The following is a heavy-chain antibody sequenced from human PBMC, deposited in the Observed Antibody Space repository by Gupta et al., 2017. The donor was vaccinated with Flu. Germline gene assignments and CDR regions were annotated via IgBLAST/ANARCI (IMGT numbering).Heavy chain of an antibody. CDR3: AVDIVATITPQKYYYGMDV. V-gene: IGHV1-69*01. D-gene: IGHD5-12*01. J-gene: IGHJ6*02. CDR1: GGTFSSYA. CDR2: IIPIFGTA. Sequence: QVQLVQSGAEVKKPGSSVKVSCKASGGTFSSYAISWVRQAPGQGLEWMGGIIPIFGTANYAQKFQGRVTITADESTSTAYMELSSLRSEDTAVYYCAVDIVATITPQKYYYGMDVWGQGTTVTVSS.